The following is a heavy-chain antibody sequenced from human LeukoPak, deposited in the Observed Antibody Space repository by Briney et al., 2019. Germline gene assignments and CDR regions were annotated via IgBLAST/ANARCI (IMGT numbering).Heavy chain of an antibody. CDR2: ISGSGGDT. V-gene: IGHV3-23*01. D-gene: IGHD2-2*01. CDR1: GFTFSGYA. J-gene: IGHJ4*02. CDR3: AEDQGYCSSTSCYSDY. Sequence: GGSLRLSCAASGFTFSGYAMSWVRQAPGRGLAWVSAISGSGGDTYYADSVKGRFTISRDNSKNTLYLQMNSLRAEDTAVYYCAEDQGYCSSTSCYSDYWGQGTLVTVSS.